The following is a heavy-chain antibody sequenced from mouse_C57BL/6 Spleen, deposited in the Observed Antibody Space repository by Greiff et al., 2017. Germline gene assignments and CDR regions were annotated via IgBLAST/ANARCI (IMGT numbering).Heavy chain of an antibody. CDR2: ISDGGSYT. D-gene: IGHD2-4*01. V-gene: IGHV5-4*01. Sequence: EVKLMESGGGLVKPGGSLKLSCAASGFTFSSYAMSWVRQTPEKRLEWVATISDGGSYTYYPDNVKGRFTISRDNAKNNLYLQMSHLKSEDTAMYYCAREDYEYAMDYWGQGTSVTVSS. CDR1: GFTFSSYA. J-gene: IGHJ4*01. CDR3: AREDYEYAMDY.